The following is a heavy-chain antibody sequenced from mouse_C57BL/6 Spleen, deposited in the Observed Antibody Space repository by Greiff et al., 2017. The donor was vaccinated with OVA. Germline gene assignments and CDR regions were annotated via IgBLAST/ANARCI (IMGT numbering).Heavy chain of an antibody. V-gene: IGHV2-5*01. CDR3: AKNWGLPYYYAMDY. CDR2: IWRGGST. Sequence: VQLVESGPGLVQPSQSLSITCTVSGFSLTSYGVHWVRQSPGKGLEWLGVIWRGGSTDYNAAFMSRLSITKDNSKSQVFFKMNSLQADDTAIYYCAKNWGLPYYYAMDYWGQGTSVTVSS. CDR1: GFSLTSYG. J-gene: IGHJ4*01. D-gene: IGHD2-4*01.